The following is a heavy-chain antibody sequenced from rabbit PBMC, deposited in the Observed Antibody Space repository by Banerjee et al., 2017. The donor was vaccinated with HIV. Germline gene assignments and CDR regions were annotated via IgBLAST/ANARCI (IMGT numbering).Heavy chain of an antibody. J-gene: IGHJ4*01. CDR3: ARGGVDAGDGYAL. Sequence: QLKESGGGLVTPGGNLTLTCTASGFDISSYHMTWVRQAPGKGLEWIGIIYAGKGTTDYASWVNGRFTISSDNAQNTVDLQMNSLTAADTATYFCARGGVDAGDGYALWGQGTLVTVS. V-gene: IGHV1S7*01. CDR1: GFDISSYH. D-gene: IGHD6-1*01. CDR2: IYAGKGTT.